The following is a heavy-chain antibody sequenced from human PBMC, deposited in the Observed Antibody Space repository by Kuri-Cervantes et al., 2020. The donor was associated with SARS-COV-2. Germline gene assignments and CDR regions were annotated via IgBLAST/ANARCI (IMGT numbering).Heavy chain of an antibody. V-gene: IGHV4-34*01. CDR2: INHSGGT. J-gene: IGHJ6*02. D-gene: IGHD2-2*01. CDR1: GGSVSGYQ. CDR3: ARGLIGLVPAPVLGLGPHYYYFHMDV. Sequence: SETLSLTCAVFGGSVSGYQWGWIRQSPGKGLEWIGEINHSGGTNYSSSLKSRVTISVDTSKNQFSLKLTSVTVADTAVYYCARGLIGLVPAPVLGLGPHYYYFHMDVWGQGTTVTVSS.